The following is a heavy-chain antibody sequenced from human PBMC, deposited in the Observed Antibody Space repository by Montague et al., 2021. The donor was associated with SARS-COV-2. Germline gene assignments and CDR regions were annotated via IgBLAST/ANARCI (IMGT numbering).Heavy chain of an antibody. CDR2: IYWDGDQ. Sequence: PTLVKPTQTLTLTCVFSGFSLNTDGVGVGWIRRPPGKALEWLALIYWDGDQRYSPSLKTRVTITKDTSRNRVVLTMTNLDPVDTATYYCARRYDFYRAEAFDVWGQGTMVTVSS. CDR1: GFSLNTDGVG. J-gene: IGHJ3*01. CDR3: ARRYDFYRAEAFDV. D-gene: IGHD3/OR15-3a*01. V-gene: IGHV2-5*02.